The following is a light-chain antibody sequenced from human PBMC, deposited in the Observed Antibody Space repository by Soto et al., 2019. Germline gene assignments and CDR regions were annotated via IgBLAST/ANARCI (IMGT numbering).Light chain of an antibody. V-gene: IGLV2-14*01. J-gene: IGLJ2*01. CDR3: CSYTATNTRV. CDR2: EVN. CDR1: SSDVGGYDY. Sequence: QSVLTQSASVSGSPGQSITISCTGTSSDVGGYDYVSWYQQHPGKAPKLMIYEVNNRPSGVSNRFSGSKSGNTASLTISGLQADDEADYYCCSYTATNTRVFGGGTQLTVL.